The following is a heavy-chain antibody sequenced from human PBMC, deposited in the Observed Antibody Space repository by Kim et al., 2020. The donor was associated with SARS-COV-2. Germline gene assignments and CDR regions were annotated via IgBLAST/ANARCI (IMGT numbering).Heavy chain of an antibody. CDR2: IYYSGST. Sequence: SQTLSLTCTVSGGSISSGGYYWSWIRQHPGKGLEWIGYIYYSGSTYYNPSLKSRVTISVDTSKNQFSLKLSSVTAADTAVYYCARETRSTYYDSSGYLIQEPQYYFDYWGQGTLVTVSS. CDR1: GGSISSGGYY. V-gene: IGHV4-31*03. J-gene: IGHJ4*02. D-gene: IGHD3-22*01. CDR3: ARETRSTYYDSSGYLIQEPQYYFDY.